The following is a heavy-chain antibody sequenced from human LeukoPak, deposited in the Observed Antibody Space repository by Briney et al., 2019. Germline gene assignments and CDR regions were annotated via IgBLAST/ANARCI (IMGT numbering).Heavy chain of an antibody. Sequence: GESLKISCKGSGYSFPTSWMDWVRQMPGKGLEWMGIIYPGDSDTRYSPSFQGQVTISVDTSINTVYLQWSSLRASDTAMYYCARVYEDCTSTTCYHGWFDPWGQGTLVTVSS. D-gene: IGHD2/OR15-2a*01. CDR1: GYSFPTSW. CDR2: IYPGDSDT. CDR3: ARVYEDCTSTTCYHGWFDP. V-gene: IGHV5-51*01. J-gene: IGHJ5*02.